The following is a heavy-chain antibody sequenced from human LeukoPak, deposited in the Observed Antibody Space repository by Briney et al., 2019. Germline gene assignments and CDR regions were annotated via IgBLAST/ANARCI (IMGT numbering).Heavy chain of an antibody. V-gene: IGHV3-23*01. D-gene: IGHD2-15*01. J-gene: IGHJ5*02. CDR2: ISGSGGST. Sequence: PGGSLRLSCAASGFTFSSYAMSWVRQAPGKGLEWVSAISGSGGSTYYADSVKGRFTISRDNSKNTLYLQMNSLRAEDTAVYYCARDSVYCSGGSCYPNWFDPWGQGTLVTVSS. CDR3: ARDSVYCSGGSCYPNWFDP. CDR1: GFTFSSYA.